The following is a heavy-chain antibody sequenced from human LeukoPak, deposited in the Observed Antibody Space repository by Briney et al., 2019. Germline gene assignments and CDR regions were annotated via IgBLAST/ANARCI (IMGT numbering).Heavy chain of an antibody. V-gene: IGHV3-23*01. CDR3: AKDTAPYYSIFDY. CDR2: ISASGANR. Sequence: GGTLRLSCAASGFTFNRYGMSWVRQAPGKGLEWVSGISASGANRYYADSVRGRFTISRDNSKNTLFLQMNSLRPEDTAVYYCAKDTAPYYSIFDYWGQGTLVTVSS. J-gene: IGHJ4*02. CDR1: GFTFNRYG. D-gene: IGHD3-10*01.